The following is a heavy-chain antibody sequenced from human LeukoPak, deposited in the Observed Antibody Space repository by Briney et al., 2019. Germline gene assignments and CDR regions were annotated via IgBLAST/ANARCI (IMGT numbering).Heavy chain of an antibody. CDR3: AKGRDSSGYYDY. Sequence: GGVLRLSCAASGFTFSSYAMSWVRQAPGKGLEWVSAISGSGGSTYYADSVKGRFTISRDNSKNTLYLQMNSLRAEDTAVYYCAKGRDSSGYYDYWGQGTLVTVSS. D-gene: IGHD3-22*01. V-gene: IGHV3-23*01. CDR2: ISGSGGST. J-gene: IGHJ4*02. CDR1: GFTFSSYA.